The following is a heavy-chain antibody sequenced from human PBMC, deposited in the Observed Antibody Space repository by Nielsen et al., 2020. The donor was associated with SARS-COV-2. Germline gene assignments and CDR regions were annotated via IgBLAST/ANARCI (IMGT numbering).Heavy chain of an antibody. CDR1: GDSVSSHDW. CDR2: VSHSGST. V-gene: IGHV4-4*02. Sequence: SETLSLTCAVSGDSVSSHDWWTWVRQSPGQGLEWIGEVSHSGSTNYNPSLKSRVTLSMDKSKNQFSLKLSSVTAADTAVYYCANWGHAFDIWGQGTMVTVSS. J-gene: IGHJ3*02. D-gene: IGHD3-16*01. CDR3: ANWGHAFDI.